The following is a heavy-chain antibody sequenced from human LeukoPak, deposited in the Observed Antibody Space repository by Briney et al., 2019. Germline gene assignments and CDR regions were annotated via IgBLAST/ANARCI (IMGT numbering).Heavy chain of an antibody. V-gene: IGHV3-74*01. CDR2: LNSDGSST. CDR3: AKTTTGYSSGRYPAWPIDY. D-gene: IGHD2-15*01. CDR1: GFTFSSYW. J-gene: IGHJ4*02. Sequence: PGGSLRLSCAASGFTFSSYWMHWVRQAPGKGLVWVSRLNSDGSSTSYADSVKGRFTISRDNAETTLYLQMDSLRAEDTATYYCAKTTTGYSSGRYPAWPIDYWGQGTLVTVSS.